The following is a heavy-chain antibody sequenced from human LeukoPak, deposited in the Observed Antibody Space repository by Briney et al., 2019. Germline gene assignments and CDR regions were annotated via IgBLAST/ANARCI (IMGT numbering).Heavy chain of an antibody. V-gene: IGHV3-21*01. CDR3: ARDLSPYYYDSSGYDY. CDR1: GFTFSSYS. Sequence: GGSLRLSCAASGFTFSSYSMNWVRQAPGKGLEWVSSIISSSSYIYYADSVKGRFTISRDNAKNSLYLQMNSLRAEDTAVYYCARDLSPYYYDSSGYDYWGQGTLVTVSS. CDR2: IISSSSYI. D-gene: IGHD3-22*01. J-gene: IGHJ4*02.